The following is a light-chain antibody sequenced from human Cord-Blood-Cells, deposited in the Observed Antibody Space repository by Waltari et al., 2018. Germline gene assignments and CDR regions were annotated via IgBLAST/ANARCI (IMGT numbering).Light chain of an antibody. Sequence: DIQMTQSPSTLSASVGDRVTITCRASQSISSWLAWYQQKPGKAPKLLIYNAYSLESGVPSRFSGSGSGTECTLTISSLQPDDFATYYCQQYNSYLLTFGGGTKVEIK. CDR3: QQYNSYLLT. CDR2: NAY. CDR1: QSISSW. V-gene: IGKV1-5*01. J-gene: IGKJ4*01.